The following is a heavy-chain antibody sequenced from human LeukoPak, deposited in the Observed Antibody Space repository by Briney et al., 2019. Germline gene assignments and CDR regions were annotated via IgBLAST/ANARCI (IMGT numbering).Heavy chain of an antibody. Sequence: GGSLRLSCAASGFTFSTYAMSWVRQAPGKGLEWVSTIRGDDYTYYADSVKGRFTISRETPKNTLSLQMDSLRAEDTALYYCAKGRLDPNLVLHYWGQGTLVTVSS. CDR1: GFTFSTYA. V-gene: IGHV3-23*01. D-gene: IGHD4/OR15-4a*01. CDR2: IRGDDYT. CDR3: AKGRLDPNLVLHY. J-gene: IGHJ4*02.